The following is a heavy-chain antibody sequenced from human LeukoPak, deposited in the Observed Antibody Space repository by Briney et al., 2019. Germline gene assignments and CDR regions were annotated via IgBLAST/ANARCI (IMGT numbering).Heavy chain of an antibody. CDR1: GGSFSGYY. D-gene: IGHD2-2*01. Sequence: SETLSLTCAVYGGSFSGYYWSWIRQPPGKGLEWIGEINHSGSTNYNPSLKSRVTISVDTSKNQFSLKLSSVTAADTAVYYCARAYCSSTSCYFSASDIWGQGTMVTVSS. V-gene: IGHV4-34*01. J-gene: IGHJ3*02. CDR2: INHSGST. CDR3: ARAYCSSTSCYFSASDI.